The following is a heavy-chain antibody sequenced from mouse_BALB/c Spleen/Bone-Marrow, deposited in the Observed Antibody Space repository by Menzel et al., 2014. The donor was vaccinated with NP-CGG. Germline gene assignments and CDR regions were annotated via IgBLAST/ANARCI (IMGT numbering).Heavy chain of an antibody. J-gene: IGHJ2*01. CDR3: AREGYGYFHY. CDR2: INPGSGGT. V-gene: IGHV1-54*01. Sequence: VQLQQSGAELVRPGTSVKVSCKASGYAFTNYLIEWVKQRPGQGLEWIGVINPGSGGTNYNGKFKGKATLTADKSSSTAYMQLSSLTSDDSAVYFCAREGYGYFHYWGQGTTLTVSS. CDR1: GYAFTNYL. D-gene: IGHD2-10*02.